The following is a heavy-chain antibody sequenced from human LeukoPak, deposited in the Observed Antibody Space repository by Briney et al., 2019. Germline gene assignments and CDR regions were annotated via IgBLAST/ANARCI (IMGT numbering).Heavy chain of an antibody. CDR2: IFYTGST. J-gene: IGHJ3*02. Sequence: PSETLSLTCTVSGDSISSSYWSWIRQPPGRGLEWIWYIFYTGSTNYNPSIKSRVTMSVDTSKNKFSLNLNSVTAADTAGYYCARRGMAARSTIGNFDIWGQGTMVTVSS. CDR1: GDSISSSY. V-gene: IGHV4-59*08. CDR3: ARRGMAARSTIGNFDI. D-gene: IGHD5/OR15-5a*01.